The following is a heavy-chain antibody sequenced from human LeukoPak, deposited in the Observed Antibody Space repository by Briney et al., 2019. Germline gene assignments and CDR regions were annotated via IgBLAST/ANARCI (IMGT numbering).Heavy chain of an antibody. J-gene: IGHJ4*02. CDR2: ISGGGDTT. CDR3: AKGLPYKSRAYYDRLFDE. V-gene: IGHV3-23*01. Sequence: GGSLRLSCSASGFSFSSYTMTWVRQAPGNGPEWVSIISGGGDTTFYTDSVKGRFTISRDNSKNTLYLQMNSLRVEDTAVYYCAKGLPYKSRAYYDRLFDEWGQGTLVNVSS. D-gene: IGHD3-22*01. CDR1: GFSFSSYT.